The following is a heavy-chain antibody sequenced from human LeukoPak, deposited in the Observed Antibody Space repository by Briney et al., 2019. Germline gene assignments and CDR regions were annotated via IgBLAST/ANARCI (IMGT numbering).Heavy chain of an antibody. CDR1: GFTFSSYE. D-gene: IGHD3-22*01. V-gene: IGHV3-73*01. Sequence: GGSLRLSCAASGFTFSSYEMNWVRQASGKGLEWVGRIRSKANNYATAYAASVKGRFTISRDDSKNTAYLQMSSLKIEDTAVYYCTRRTPPLGGSGYYSGDAFDIWGQGTVVTVSS. CDR2: IRSKANNYAT. CDR3: TRRTPPLGGSGYYSGDAFDI. J-gene: IGHJ3*02.